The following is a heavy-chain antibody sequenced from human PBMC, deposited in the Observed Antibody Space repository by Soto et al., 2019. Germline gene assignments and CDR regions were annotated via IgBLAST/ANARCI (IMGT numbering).Heavy chain of an antibody. V-gene: IGHV1-2*04. J-gene: IGHJ3*02. D-gene: IGHD2-15*01. CDR1: GYTFTGYY. CDR3: ARGGAIVVVVAATHDAFDI. Sequence: QVQLVQSGAEVKKPGASVKVSCKASGYTFTGYYMHWVRQAPGQGLEWMGWINPNSGGTNYAQKFQGWVTMTRDTSINTAYMELSRLRSDDTAVYYCARGGAIVVVVAATHDAFDIWGQGTMVTVSS. CDR2: INPNSGGT.